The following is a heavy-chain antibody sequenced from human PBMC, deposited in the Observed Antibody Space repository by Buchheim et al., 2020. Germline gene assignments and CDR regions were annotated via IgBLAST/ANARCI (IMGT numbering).Heavy chain of an antibody. CDR2: IKQDGSEK. D-gene: IGHD5-18*01. J-gene: IGHJ4*02. V-gene: IGHV3-7*01. CDR1: GFTFSSYG. Sequence: VQLVESGGGVVQPGRSLRLSCAASGFTFSSYGMHWVRQAPGKGLEWVANIKQDGSEKYYVDSVKGRFTISRDNAKNSLYLQMNSLRAEDTAVYYCARAARREGYSYGYTSFDYWGQGTL. CDR3: ARAARREGYSYGYTSFDY.